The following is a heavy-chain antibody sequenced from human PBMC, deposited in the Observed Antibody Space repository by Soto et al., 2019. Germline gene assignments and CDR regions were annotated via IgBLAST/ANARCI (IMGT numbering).Heavy chain of an antibody. Sequence: GGSLRLSCAASGFTFSSYAMSWVRQAPGKGLEWVSAISGSGVSTYYADSVKGRFTISRDNSKNTLYLQMNSLGVEDTAVYYCATPEGYCSRASCYPFDYWGQGTLVTVSS. CDR1: GFTFSSYA. CDR2: ISGSGVST. CDR3: ATPEGYCSRASCYPFDY. J-gene: IGHJ4*02. D-gene: IGHD2-2*01. V-gene: IGHV3-23*01.